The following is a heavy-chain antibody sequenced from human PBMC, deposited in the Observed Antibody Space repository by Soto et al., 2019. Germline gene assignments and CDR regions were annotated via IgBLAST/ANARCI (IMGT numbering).Heavy chain of an antibody. Sequence: GGSLRLSCAASGFTFSSYGMHWVRQAPGKGLEWVAGIWYDGSNKYYTDSVEGRVTISRDNAKNSLYLQMNSLRAEDTAVYYCASDYDFWSGYSNFDYWGQGTLVTVSS. J-gene: IGHJ4*02. D-gene: IGHD3-3*01. CDR1: GFTFSSYG. V-gene: IGHV3-33*01. CDR3: ASDYDFWSGYSNFDY. CDR2: IWYDGSNK.